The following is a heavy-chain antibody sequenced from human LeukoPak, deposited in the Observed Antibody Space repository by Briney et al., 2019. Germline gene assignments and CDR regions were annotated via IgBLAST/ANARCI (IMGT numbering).Heavy chain of an antibody. CDR3: ARVPYYYGSSGYRWFAP. CDR1: GYTFTSHG. CDR2: SSACNCNT. V-gene: IGHV1-18*01. J-gene: IGHJ5*02. Sequence: ASVKVSCKASGYTFTSHGISWVRQAPGQGLEWRGWSSACNCNTEYAQKLQGRVTMTTDTSTSPAYLELRSLSADDTAVYYCARVPYYYGSSGYRWFAPWGQGPLVTVSS. D-gene: IGHD3-22*01.